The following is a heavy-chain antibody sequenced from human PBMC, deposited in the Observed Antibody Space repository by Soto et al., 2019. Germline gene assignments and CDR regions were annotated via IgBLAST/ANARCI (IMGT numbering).Heavy chain of an antibody. J-gene: IGHJ6*02. V-gene: IGHV4-59*01. CDR1: GGSISSYY. D-gene: IGHD2-15*01. CDR2: IYYSGGT. CDR3: ARGIAHYYYYYGMDV. Sequence: SETLSLTCTVSGGSISSYYWSWIRQPPGKGLEWIGYIYYSGGTNYNPSLKSRVTISVDTSKNQFSLKLSSVTAADTAMYYCARGIAHYYYYYGMDVWGQGTTVT.